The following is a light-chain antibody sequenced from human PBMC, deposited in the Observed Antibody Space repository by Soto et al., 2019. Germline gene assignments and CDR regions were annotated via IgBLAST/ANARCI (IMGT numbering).Light chain of an antibody. CDR3: QSYDSSRRAWV. CDR2: GNN. V-gene: IGLV1-40*01. Sequence: QSVLTQPPSLSGAPGQTITISCTGSSSNIGAGSDVHWFQHLPGTAPKVLIYGNNNRPSGVPDRFSGSKSGTSGSLAITGLQAEDEAGYYCQSYDSSRRAWVFRRRTKVTVL. J-gene: IGLJ3*02. CDR1: SSNIGAGSD.